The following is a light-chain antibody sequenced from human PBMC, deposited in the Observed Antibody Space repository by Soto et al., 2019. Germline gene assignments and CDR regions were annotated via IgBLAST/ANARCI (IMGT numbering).Light chain of an antibody. V-gene: IGKV1-27*01. J-gene: IGKJ4*01. CDR1: QGIGVY. CDR3: QKYNSAPLT. Sequence: DIPMTQSPSSLSASLGDRVTITCRASQGIGVYLAWFQQKPGKVPKLLIYAASALQSGVPSRFSGSGSGTDFTLTISSLQPEDFATYYRQKYNSAPLTFGGGTKVEIK. CDR2: AAS.